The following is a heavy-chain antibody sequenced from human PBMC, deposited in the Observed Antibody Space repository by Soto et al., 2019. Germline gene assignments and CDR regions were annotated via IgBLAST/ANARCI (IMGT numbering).Heavy chain of an antibody. V-gene: IGHV5-51*01. CDR2: IFPADSDT. Sequence: XEFVKISFKGSGYSFSNYWIAWVRQMPGKGLEWMGIIFPADSDTKYSPSFQGQVTISADKSISTAYLQWSSLKASDTAMYYCASSVVVPSTMNYFDYWGQGSLVTVSS. CDR3: ASSVVVPSTMNYFDY. J-gene: IGHJ4*02. D-gene: IGHD2-15*01. CDR1: GYSFSNYW.